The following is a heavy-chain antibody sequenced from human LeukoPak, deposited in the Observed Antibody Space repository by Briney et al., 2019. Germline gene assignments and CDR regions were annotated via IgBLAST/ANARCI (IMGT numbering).Heavy chain of an antibody. CDR3: TTPYGG. CDR2: IRSKADGGTT. J-gene: IGHJ4*02. CDR1: GFTFGDYA. Sequence: GGSLRLSCTASGFTFGDYAMSWVRQAPGKGLEWVGFIRSKADGGTTDYAAPVKGRFTISRDDSKNTLYLQMNSLKTEDTAVYYCTTPYGGWGQGTLVTVSS. D-gene: IGHD4-23*01. V-gene: IGHV3-49*04.